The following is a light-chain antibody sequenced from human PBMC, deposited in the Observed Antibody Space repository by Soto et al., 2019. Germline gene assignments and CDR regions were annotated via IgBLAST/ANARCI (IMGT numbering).Light chain of an antibody. V-gene: IGLV2-14*01. CDR2: AVN. CDR1: RSDIGDSNS. CDR3: ASFRIGTTLV. J-gene: IGLJ1*01. Sequence: QSVPPNHAPVSGSPAQSVTISCTGPRSDIGDSNSISWYQHTPGKAPRLLPYAVNNRPSGVSKRFSASTAGNTHSLTISGLLDGVEVDYFCASFRIGTTLVFGSGTKVTV.